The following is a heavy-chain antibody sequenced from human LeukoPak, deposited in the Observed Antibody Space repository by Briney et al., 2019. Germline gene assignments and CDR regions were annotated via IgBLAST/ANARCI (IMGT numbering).Heavy chain of an antibody. CDR2: FYATGST. CDR3: ASEARDYYDRSGYSPDY. Sequence: PSETLSLTCTVSGGSITSGTSYWGWVRQPPGRGLEGIGTFYATGSTHYNPSLRNRVTISVDTSQNPFSLRLRLVTAADTAIYYCASEARDYYDRSGYSPDYWGQGTLVTVSS. J-gene: IGHJ4*02. D-gene: IGHD3-22*01. CDR1: GGSITSGTSY. V-gene: IGHV4-39*07.